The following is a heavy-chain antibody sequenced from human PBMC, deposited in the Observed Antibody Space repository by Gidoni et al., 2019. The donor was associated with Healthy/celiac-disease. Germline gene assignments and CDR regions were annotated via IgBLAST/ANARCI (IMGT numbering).Heavy chain of an antibody. CDR3: ARWLYCGGDCNREDDAFDI. V-gene: IGHV1-69*01. D-gene: IGHD2-21*02. Sequence: QVQLVQSGAEVKKPGSSVKVSCKASGGTFSSYAISWVRQAPGQGLEWMGGIIPIFGTANYAQKFQGRVTITADESTSTAYMELSSLRSEDTAVYYCARWLYCGGDCNREDDAFDIWGQGTMVTVSS. CDR2: IIPIFGTA. CDR1: GGTFSSYA. J-gene: IGHJ3*02.